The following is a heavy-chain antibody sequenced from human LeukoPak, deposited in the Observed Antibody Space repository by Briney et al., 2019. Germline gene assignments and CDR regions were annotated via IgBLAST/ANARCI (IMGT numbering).Heavy chain of an antibody. V-gene: IGHV2-5*01. CDR3: AHRPYYSDVSRCYGTYLDY. CDR1: GFSLTTVGLA. CDR2: IYWNDHK. D-gene: IGHD3-22*01. Sequence: SGPTLVKPTQTLTLTCTFTGFSLTTVGLAVGWIRQPPGKALEWLALIYWNDHKLYNPSLRSSLTVTKDTSKNQVVLTMTNMDPVDTATYYCAHRPYYSDVSRCYGTYLDYWGQGILVTVSS. J-gene: IGHJ4*02.